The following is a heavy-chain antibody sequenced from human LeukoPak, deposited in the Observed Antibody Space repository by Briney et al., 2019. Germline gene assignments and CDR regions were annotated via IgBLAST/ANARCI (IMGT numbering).Heavy chain of an antibody. Sequence: SETLSLTCTVSGGSISSYYWGWIRQPPGKGLEWIGYIYYSGSTNYNPSLKSRVTISVDTSKNQFSLKLSSVTAADTAVYYCASRSAYSSSWYYFDYWGQGTLVTVSS. D-gene: IGHD6-13*01. V-gene: IGHV4-59*08. J-gene: IGHJ4*02. CDR3: ASRSAYSSSWYYFDY. CDR1: GGSISSYY. CDR2: IYYSGST.